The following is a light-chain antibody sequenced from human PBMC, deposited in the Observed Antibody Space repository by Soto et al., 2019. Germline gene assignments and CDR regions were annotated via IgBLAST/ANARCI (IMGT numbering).Light chain of an antibody. CDR1: QSVSRW. J-gene: IGKJ1*01. Sequence: DIQMTQSPSTLSASLGDRVTITCRASQSVSRWLAWFPQKPGKAPHLLIYSASTLERGVPSRFSCTASGTQFTLTINSLQPDDFATYYCQQYDRFPWTFGQGTNVEMK. CDR2: SAS. CDR3: QQYDRFPWT. V-gene: IGKV1-5*03.